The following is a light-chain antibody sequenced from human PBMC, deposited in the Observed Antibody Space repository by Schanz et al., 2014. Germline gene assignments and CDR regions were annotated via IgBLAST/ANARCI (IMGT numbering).Light chain of an antibody. Sequence: EIVMTQSPATLSVSPGERATLSCRASQSVSSDLAWYQQTPGQAPRLLIFGASTRATGIPARFSGSGSGTDFTLTISSLQSEDFAVYYCQQYSGTPYAFGGGTRVEIK. CDR1: QSVSSD. CDR3: QQYSGTPYA. J-gene: IGKJ4*01. V-gene: IGKV3-15*01. CDR2: GAS.